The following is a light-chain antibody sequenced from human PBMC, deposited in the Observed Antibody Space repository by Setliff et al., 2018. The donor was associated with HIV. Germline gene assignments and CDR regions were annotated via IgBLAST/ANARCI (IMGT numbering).Light chain of an antibody. CDR3: SSYTGSNTYI. CDR2: DVS. Sequence: QSALTQPASVSGSPGQSITISCTGTSSDVGAYDFVSWYQQHPGKAPKLLIYDVSKRPSGVSNRFSGAKSGNTASLTISGLQAEDEADYYCSSYTGSNTYIFGSGTKVTVL. V-gene: IGLV2-14*03. J-gene: IGLJ1*01. CDR1: SSDVGAYDF.